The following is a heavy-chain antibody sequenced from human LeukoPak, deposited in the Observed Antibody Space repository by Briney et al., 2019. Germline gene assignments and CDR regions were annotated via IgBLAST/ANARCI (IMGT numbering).Heavy chain of an antibody. CDR2: ISSSSSYI. CDR3: ARDSEGSGWYPYYFDY. D-gene: IGHD6-19*01. Sequence: GGSLRLSCAASGFTFSRYSMNWVRQAPGKGLEWVSSISSSSSYIYYADSVKGRFTIPRDNAKNSLYLQMNSLRAEDTAVYYCARDSEGSGWYPYYFDYWGQGTLVTVSS. V-gene: IGHV3-21*01. J-gene: IGHJ4*02. CDR1: GFTFSRYS.